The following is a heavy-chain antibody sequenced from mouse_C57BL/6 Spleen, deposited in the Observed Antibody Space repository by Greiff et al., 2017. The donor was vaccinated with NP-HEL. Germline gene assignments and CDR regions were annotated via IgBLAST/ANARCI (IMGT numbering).Heavy chain of an antibody. Sequence: EVMLVESGGGLVKPGGSLKLSCAASGFTFSDYGMHWVRQAPEKGLGWVAYISSGSGTIYYADTVKGRFTISRDNANNTLFLQMTSLRSEDTAMYYCARGHWAFDYWGQGTTLTVSS. J-gene: IGHJ2*01. CDR3: ARGHWAFDY. V-gene: IGHV5-17*01. D-gene: IGHD4-1*01. CDR1: GFTFSDYG. CDR2: ISSGSGTI.